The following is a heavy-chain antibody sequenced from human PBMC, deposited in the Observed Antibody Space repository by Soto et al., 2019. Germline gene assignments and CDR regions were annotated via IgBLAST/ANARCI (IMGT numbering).Heavy chain of an antibody. CDR3: VRDMQLSRRDS. D-gene: IGHD2-2*01. V-gene: IGHV3-74*03. Sequence: EVQLVESGAGLVQPGESLRLSCAASGLTFRSYWMHWVRQAPGKGLVWVSRINTDGSVAMYVDSVKGRFTISRDNAKNSLYLHMNSLRAEDTAVYYCVRDMQLSRRDSWGQGILVTVSS. CDR2: INTDGSVA. J-gene: IGHJ4*02. CDR1: GLTFRSYW.